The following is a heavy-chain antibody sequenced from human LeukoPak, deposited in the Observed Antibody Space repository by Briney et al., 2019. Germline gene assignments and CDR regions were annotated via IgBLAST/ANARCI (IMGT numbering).Heavy chain of an antibody. CDR1: GFTFSSYW. CDR3: ARDDGFSSYSY. CDR2: MNLDGREK. J-gene: IGHJ4*02. Sequence: GGSLRLSCAASGFTFSSYWMTWVRQAPGKGLEWVANMNLDGREKYYVDSVKGRITISRDNAKNSLYLQMNSLTAEDTAVYYCARDDGFSSYSYWGQGALVTVSS. V-gene: IGHV3-7*01. D-gene: IGHD3/OR15-3a*01.